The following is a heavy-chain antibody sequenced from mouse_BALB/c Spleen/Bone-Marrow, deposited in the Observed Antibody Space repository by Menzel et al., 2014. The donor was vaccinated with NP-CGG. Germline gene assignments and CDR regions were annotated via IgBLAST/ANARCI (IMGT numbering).Heavy chain of an antibody. CDR1: GFNIKDTY. Sequence: EVKVVESGAELVKPGASVKLSCTASGFNIKDTYMHWVKQRPEQGLKWIGRIDPANGNTKYDPKFQGKATITADTSSNTAYLQLSSLTSEDTAVYYCARNYGYGKSFAYWGQGTLVTVSA. D-gene: IGHD2-2*01. V-gene: IGHV14-3*02. CDR3: ARNYGYGKSFAY. CDR2: IDPANGNT. J-gene: IGHJ3*01.